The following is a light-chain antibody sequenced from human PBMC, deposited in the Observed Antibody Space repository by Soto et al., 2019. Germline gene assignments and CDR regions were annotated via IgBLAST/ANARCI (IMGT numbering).Light chain of an antibody. V-gene: IGKV1-39*01. CDR3: QQGHSSAYT. CDR2: SAS. J-gene: IGKJ2*01. Sequence: DLPMTQSPYSLSASVGDSVTITCRASQNIRTYLNWYQQKPGRAPKLLIHSASALPSGVPSRFSGSGSGTEFTLPMSGLQPEDFATYYCQQGHSSAYTLGPGNNVEIK. CDR1: QNIRTY.